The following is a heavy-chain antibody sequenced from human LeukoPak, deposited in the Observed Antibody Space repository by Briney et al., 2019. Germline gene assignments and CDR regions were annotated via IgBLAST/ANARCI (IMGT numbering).Heavy chain of an antibody. CDR2: IYYSGST. Sequence: PSQTLSLTCTVSGGSISSGDYYWSWIRQPPGKGLEWIGYIYYSGSTYYNPFLKSRVTISVDTSKNQFSLKLSSVTAADTAVYYCAREFLRVNAFDIWGQGTMVTVSS. CDR3: AREFLRVNAFDI. D-gene: IGHD4-17*01. V-gene: IGHV4-30-4*08. J-gene: IGHJ3*02. CDR1: GGSISSGDYY.